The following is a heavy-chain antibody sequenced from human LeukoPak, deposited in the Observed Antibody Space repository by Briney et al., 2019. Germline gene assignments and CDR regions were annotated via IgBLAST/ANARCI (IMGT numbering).Heavy chain of an antibody. Sequence: GGSLRLSCAASGFTFSTYSMNWVRQAPGKGLEWVSSIRSSSSYIYYADSMKGRFTISRDNAKNSLYLQMNRLRAEDTAVYYCARADYFDYWGQGTLVTVSS. CDR3: ARADYFDY. V-gene: IGHV3-21*01. CDR1: GFTFSTYS. CDR2: IRSSSSYI. J-gene: IGHJ4*02.